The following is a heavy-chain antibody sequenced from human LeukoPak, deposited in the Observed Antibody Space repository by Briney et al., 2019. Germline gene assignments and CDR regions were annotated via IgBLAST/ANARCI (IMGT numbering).Heavy chain of an antibody. CDR1: GYTFTGYY. Sequence: ASVKVSCKASGYTFTGYYMHWVRQAPGQGPEWMGWMNPNSGNTGYAQKFQGRVTITRNTSISTAYMELSSLRSEDTAVYYCARGLNDNWNDVYYYYYMDVWGKGTTVTVSS. CDR2: MNPNSGNT. CDR3: ARGLNDNWNDVYYYYYMDV. V-gene: IGHV1-8*03. D-gene: IGHD1-20*01. J-gene: IGHJ6*03.